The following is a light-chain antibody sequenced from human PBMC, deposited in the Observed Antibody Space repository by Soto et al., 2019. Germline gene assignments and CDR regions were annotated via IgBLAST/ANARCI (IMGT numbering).Light chain of an antibody. CDR3: HEYNTWPWT. Sequence: ETVMTQSPATLSVSPGETATLSCRTSQGLNRNLAWYQQKLGQPPRVLIYGASTRATGIPARFSGSGSGTEFILTNGSLRSEDFAVYYRHEYNTWPWTFGQGTKVDIK. J-gene: IGKJ1*01. V-gene: IGKV3-15*01. CDR1: QGLNRN. CDR2: GAS.